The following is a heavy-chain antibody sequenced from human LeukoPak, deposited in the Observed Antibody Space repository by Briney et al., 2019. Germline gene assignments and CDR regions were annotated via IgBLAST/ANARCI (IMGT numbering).Heavy chain of an antibody. CDR3: ARERGSSWKTNNNWFDP. Sequence: SETLSLTCTVSGGSISSYYWSWIRQPPGKGLEWIEYIYYSGSTNYNPSLKNRVTISVDTSKNQFSLKLSSVTAADTAVYYCARERGSSWKTNNNWFDPWGQGTLVTVSS. D-gene: IGHD6-13*01. CDR2: IYYSGST. CDR1: GGSISSYY. V-gene: IGHV4-59*01. J-gene: IGHJ5*02.